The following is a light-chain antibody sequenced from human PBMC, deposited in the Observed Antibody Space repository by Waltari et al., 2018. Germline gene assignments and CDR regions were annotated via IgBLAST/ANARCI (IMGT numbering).Light chain of an antibody. V-gene: IGLV2-14*03. Sequence: QSALTQPASVSGSPGQSITISCTGTSSHVGGYDYVPLYQQHPGKAPKLILYDVSNRPFEVSHRFSGSKSGNTASLTISGLQADDEAEYYCGSYTSSTTLAFGTGTKVTVL. CDR3: GSYTSSTTLA. J-gene: IGLJ1*01. CDR1: SSHVGGYDY. CDR2: DVS.